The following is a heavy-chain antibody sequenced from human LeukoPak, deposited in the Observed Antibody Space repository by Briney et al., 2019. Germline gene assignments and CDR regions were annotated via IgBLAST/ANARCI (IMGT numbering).Heavy chain of an antibody. D-gene: IGHD3-9*01. Sequence: AASVKVSCKASGYTFTGYYMHWVRQAPGQGLEWMGWINPNSGGTNYAQKFQGRVTMTRDTSISTAYMELSRLRSDDAAVYYCARDSPTYDILTGNYYYYMDVWGKGTTVTVSS. CDR3: ARDSPTYDILTGNYYYYMDV. V-gene: IGHV1-2*02. J-gene: IGHJ6*03. CDR2: INPNSGGT. CDR1: GYTFTGYY.